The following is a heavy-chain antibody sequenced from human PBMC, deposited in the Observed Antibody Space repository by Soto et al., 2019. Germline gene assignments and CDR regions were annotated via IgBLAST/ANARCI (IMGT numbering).Heavy chain of an antibody. D-gene: IGHD4-4*01. J-gene: IGHJ4*01. CDR2: VSSGGDNT. CDR1: GFTFNNFA. CDR3: AKVQLPHSNYGGGYLLDF. V-gene: IGHV3-23*01. Sequence: EVQLLQSGGGVGQPGGSLTLSCAASGFTFNNFAMTWVRPAPGKGLGGVSSVSSGGDNTWYADSVKGRFTISRDNPKNTLYLHMNILSAADTAVYYCAKVQLPHSNYGGGYLLDFWRHGTLVTVSS.